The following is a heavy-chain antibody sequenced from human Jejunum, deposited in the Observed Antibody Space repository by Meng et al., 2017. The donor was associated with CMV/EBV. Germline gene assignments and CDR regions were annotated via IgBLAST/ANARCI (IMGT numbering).Heavy chain of an antibody. CDR3: ARASYGSGSPLGESWFDP. CDR2: IHSSGST. Sequence: QGEVQESGPGPVAHSHTLALTCTCSGGSMSSGNYYWRWIRQPPGKGLEWIGYIHSSGSTYYNPSLRSRLTISVDTSKNQFSLKLSSVTAADTAVYYCARASYGSGSPLGESWFDPWGQGTLVTVSS. D-gene: IGHD3-10*01. CDR1: GGSMSSGNYY. J-gene: IGHJ5*02. V-gene: IGHV4-31*03.